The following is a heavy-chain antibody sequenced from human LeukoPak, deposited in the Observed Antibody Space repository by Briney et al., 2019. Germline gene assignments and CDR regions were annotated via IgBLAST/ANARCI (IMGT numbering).Heavy chain of an antibody. CDR1: GYTFTSYG. V-gene: IGHV1-2*02. J-gene: IGHJ4*02. CDR3: ARDRTITFGGVILY. Sequence: ASVKVSCKASGYTFTSYGISWVRQAPGQGLEWMGWINPNSGGTNYAQKFQGRVTMTRDTSISTAYMELSRLRSDDTAVYYCARDRTITFGGVILYWGQGTLVTVSS. D-gene: IGHD3-16*01. CDR2: INPNSGGT.